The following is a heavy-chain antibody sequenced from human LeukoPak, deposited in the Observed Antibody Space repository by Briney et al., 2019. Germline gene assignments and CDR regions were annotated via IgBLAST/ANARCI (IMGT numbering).Heavy chain of an antibody. CDR1: GGSFNSGSYY. CDR2: IYYSGST. Sequence: SEALSLTCTVSGGSFNSGSYYWSWIRQPPGKGLEWIGYIYYSGSTNYNPSLKTRVTISADTSKNQFSLKLTSVTATDTAVYYCASLLYYDFWSGYYNWFDPWGQGTLVTVSS. D-gene: IGHD3-3*01. J-gene: IGHJ5*02. V-gene: IGHV4-61*01. CDR3: ASLLYYDFWSGYYNWFDP.